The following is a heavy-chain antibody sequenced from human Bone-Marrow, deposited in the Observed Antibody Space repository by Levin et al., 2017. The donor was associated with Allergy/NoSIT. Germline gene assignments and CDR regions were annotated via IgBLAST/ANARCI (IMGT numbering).Heavy chain of an antibody. J-gene: IGHJ6*02. Sequence: GESLKISCAASGFTFGMCAMSWVRQAPGKGLEWVSGISASGDETYYGDSVKGRFTISRDNSKNTLYLQMNSLRAEDMAIYYCARDKDGSSWFSYYHFGMDVWGQGTTVTVSS. CDR2: ISASGDET. CDR1: GFTFGMCA. CDR3: ARDKDGSSWFSYYHFGMDV. V-gene: IGHV3-23*01. D-gene: IGHD6-13*01.